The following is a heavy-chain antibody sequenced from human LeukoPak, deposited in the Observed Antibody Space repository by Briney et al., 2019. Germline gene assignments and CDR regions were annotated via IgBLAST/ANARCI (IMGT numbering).Heavy chain of an antibody. J-gene: IGHJ3*02. D-gene: IGHD6-25*01. CDR2: ISSGSSAI. Sequence: GGSLRLSCEASGFTFTTYSMTWVRQAPGKGLEWVSIISSGSSAIFSADALKGRFTISRDSSKNTLYLQMNSLRAGDTAVYYCAKEGGNHGPSNAFDIWGQGTMVTVSS. CDR1: GFTFTTYS. CDR3: AKEGGNHGPSNAFDI. V-gene: IGHV3-21*01.